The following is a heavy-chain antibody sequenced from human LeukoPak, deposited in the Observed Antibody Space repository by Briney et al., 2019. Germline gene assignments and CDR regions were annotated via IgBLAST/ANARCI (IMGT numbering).Heavy chain of an antibody. D-gene: IGHD4-17*01. CDR3: AIPVGLPPPHRPTTVTTKGWFDP. J-gene: IGHJ5*02. Sequence: SETLSLTCTVSGGSISSSSYYWGWIRQPPGKGLEWIGSIYYSGSTYYNPSLKSRVTISVDTSKNQFSLKLSSVTAADTAVYYCAIPVGLPPPHRPTTVTTKGWFDPWGQGTLVTVSS. CDR2: IYYSGST. CDR1: GGSISSSSYY. V-gene: IGHV4-39*01.